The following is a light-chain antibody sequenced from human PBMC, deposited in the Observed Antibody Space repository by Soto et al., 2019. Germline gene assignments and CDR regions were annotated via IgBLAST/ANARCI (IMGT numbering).Light chain of an antibody. Sequence: EIVLTQSPGTLSLSPGERATLSCRASQSVSSSYLAWYQQKPGQAPRPLIYGASSRAIGIPDRFSGSGSGTDFPLTNSRLEPEDFGVYYCQPYGSSPWTFGQGTKVEIK. V-gene: IGKV3-20*01. CDR1: QSVSSSY. CDR2: GAS. J-gene: IGKJ1*01. CDR3: QPYGSSPWT.